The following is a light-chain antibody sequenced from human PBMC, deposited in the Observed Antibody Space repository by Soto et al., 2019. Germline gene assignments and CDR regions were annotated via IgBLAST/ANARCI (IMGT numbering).Light chain of an antibody. Sequence: QSVLTQPPSVSAAPGQKVTISCSGSNSNIGNNYVSWYQQFPGTAPKVLIYDNNKRPSGIPDRFSGSKFATSATLVITGLQTGDEADYYCGAWDSSLHAGVFGGGTKLTVL. CDR2: DNN. V-gene: IGLV1-51*01. J-gene: IGLJ2*01. CDR1: NSNIGNNY. CDR3: GAWDSSLHAGV.